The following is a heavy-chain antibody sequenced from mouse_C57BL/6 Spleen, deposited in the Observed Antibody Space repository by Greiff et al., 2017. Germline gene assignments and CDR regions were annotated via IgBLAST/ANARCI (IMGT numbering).Heavy chain of an antibody. Sequence: EVQLQQSGAELVKPGASVKLSCTASGFNFKDYYMHWVKQRTEQGLEWIGRIDPENGDTKYDQKFQGKATITADTSSNTAYLHLSSLRSEDSAVYYCARRTDGVSAMDYGGQGTTLTVSS. CDR1: GFNFKDYY. V-gene: IGHV14-2*01. CDR2: IDPENGDT. CDR3: ARRTDGVSAMDY. J-gene: IGHJ2*01. D-gene: IGHD1-2*01.